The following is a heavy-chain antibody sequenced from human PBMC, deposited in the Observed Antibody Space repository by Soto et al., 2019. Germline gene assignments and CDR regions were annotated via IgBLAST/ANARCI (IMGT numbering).Heavy chain of an antibody. Sequence: KPSETLSLTCAVYGGSFSGYYWSWIRQPPGKGLGWIGEINHSGSTNYNPSLKSRVTISVDTSKNQFSLKLSSVTAADTAVYYCARGIRGYDGDQQLVLRGVYYYGMDVWGQGTTVTVSS. CDR1: GGSFSGYY. D-gene: IGHD6-13*01. V-gene: IGHV4-34*01. CDR3: ARGIRGYDGDQQLVLRGVYYYGMDV. J-gene: IGHJ6*02. CDR2: INHSGST.